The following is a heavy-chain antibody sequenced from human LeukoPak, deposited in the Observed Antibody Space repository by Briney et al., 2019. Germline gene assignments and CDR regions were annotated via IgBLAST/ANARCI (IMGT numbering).Heavy chain of an antibody. CDR3: ASGPFLTFDHTPEGYYHYYMDV. Sequence: ASVKVSCKASGGTFNSYAITWVRQAPGQGLEWMGGVVPMFGTTNYAQKFQGRLTITADASTSTAYMELSSLRSEDTAVYYCASGPFLTFDHTPEGYYHYYMDVWGTGTTVTTSS. D-gene: IGHD1-14*01. J-gene: IGHJ6*03. CDR1: GGTFNSYA. V-gene: IGHV1-69*13. CDR2: VVPMFGTT.